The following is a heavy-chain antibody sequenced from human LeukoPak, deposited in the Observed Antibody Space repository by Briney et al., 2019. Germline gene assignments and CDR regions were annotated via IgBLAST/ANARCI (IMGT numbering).Heavy chain of an antibody. CDR2: IYTSGST. V-gene: IGHV4-61*02. CDR1: GGSISSGSYY. J-gene: IGHJ4*02. CDR3: ARATAKGSNLEKYYFDY. D-gene: IGHD5-24*01. Sequence: SETLSLTCTVSGGSISSGSYYWSWIRQPAGKGLEWIGRIYTSGSTNYNPSLKSRVTISVDTSKNQFSLKLSSVTAADTAVYYCARATAKGSNLEKYYFDYWGQGTLVTVSS.